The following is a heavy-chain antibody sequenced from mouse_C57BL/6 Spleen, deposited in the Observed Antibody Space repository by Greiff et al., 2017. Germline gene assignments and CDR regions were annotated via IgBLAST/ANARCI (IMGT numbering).Heavy chain of an antibody. CDR3: ARWDLDVFDY. CDR1: GYTFTSYT. V-gene: IGHV1-4*01. Sequence: QVQLQQSGAELARPGASVKMSCKASGYTFTSYTMHWVKQRPGQGLEWIGYINPSSGYTKYNQKFKDKATLTADKSSSTAYMQLSSLTSEDSAVYYCARWDLDVFDYWAQGTTLTVSS. CDR2: INPSSGYT. D-gene: IGHD4-1*01. J-gene: IGHJ2*01.